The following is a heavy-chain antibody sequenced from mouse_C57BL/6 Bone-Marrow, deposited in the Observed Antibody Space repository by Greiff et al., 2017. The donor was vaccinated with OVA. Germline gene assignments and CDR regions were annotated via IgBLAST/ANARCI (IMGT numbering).Heavy chain of an antibody. CDR1: GYTFTSYW. J-gene: IGHJ3*01. Sequence: VQVVESGAELAKPGASVKLSCKASGYTFTSYWMHWVKQRPGQGLEWIGYINPSSGYTKYNQKFKDKATLTADKSSSTAYMQLSSLTYEDSAVYYCARSGYDYDAGLTWFAYWGQGTLVTVSA. CDR3: ARSGYDYDAGLTWFAY. CDR2: INPSSGYT. V-gene: IGHV1-7*01. D-gene: IGHD2-4*01.